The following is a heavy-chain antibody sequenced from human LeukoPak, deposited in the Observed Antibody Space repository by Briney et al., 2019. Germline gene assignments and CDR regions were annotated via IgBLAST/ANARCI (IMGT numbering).Heavy chain of an antibody. J-gene: IGHJ4*02. V-gene: IGHV3-48*03. Sequence: GGSLRLSCAASGFTFINYNMNWVRQAPGKGLEWVSYISGSDSTTYYADSVKGRFTVSRDNAKKSLYLQMNSPIPEDTATYFCARGGTMARGVSFDYWGQGTQVTV. CDR1: GFTFINYN. CDR3: ARGGTMARGVSFDY. D-gene: IGHD1-1*01. CDR2: ISGSDSTT.